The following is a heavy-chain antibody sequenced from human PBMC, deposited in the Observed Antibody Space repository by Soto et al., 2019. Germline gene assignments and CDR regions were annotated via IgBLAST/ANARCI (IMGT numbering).Heavy chain of an antibody. V-gene: IGHV3-23*01. CDR1: GFTFRNYA. J-gene: IGHJ6*02. CDR2: ISGGGGST. CDR3: AKVGFGIAAAGPGYDTDV. Sequence: GSLRLSCAASGFTFRNYAMNWVRQAPGKGLEWVSAISGGGGSTYYADSVKGRFTISRDNSNNTLYLQMNSLRAEDTAVYFCAKVGFGIAAAGPGYDTDVWRHGTPVTVSS. D-gene: IGHD6-13*01.